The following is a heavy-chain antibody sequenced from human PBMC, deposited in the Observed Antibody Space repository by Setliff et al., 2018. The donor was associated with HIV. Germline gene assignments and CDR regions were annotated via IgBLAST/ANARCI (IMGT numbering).Heavy chain of an antibody. CDR2: IKHQDVGGTA. J-gene: IGHJ1*01. CDR1: GFTFNSAW. CDR3: TTDHDGSGRYYVTQVS. V-gene: IGHV3-15*01. D-gene: IGHD3-22*01. Sequence: GGSLRLSCAASGFTFNSAWMTWVRQAPGKGLEWVGHIKHQDVGGTAEYAAPVKGRFTISRDDSKNTVCLQMNSLKTEDTAVYFCTTDHDGSGRYYVTQVSWGQGTLVTVSS.